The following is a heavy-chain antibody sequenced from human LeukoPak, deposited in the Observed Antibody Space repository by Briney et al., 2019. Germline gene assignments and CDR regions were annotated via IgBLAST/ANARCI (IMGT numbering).Heavy chain of an antibody. CDR2: ISGWGGST. CDR1: GFTFSTYA. D-gene: IGHD7-27*01. J-gene: IGHJ6*02. V-gene: IGHV3-23*01. Sequence: PGGSLRLSCAASGFTFSTYAMSWVRQAPGKGLEWVSTISGWGGSTYYADSVKGRFTISRDNSNSALFLQMNSLGADDTAVYYCAKGSRTGDSLVGGYYFYYYGMDVWGQGTTVTVSS. CDR3: AKGSRTGDSLVGGYYFYYYGMDV.